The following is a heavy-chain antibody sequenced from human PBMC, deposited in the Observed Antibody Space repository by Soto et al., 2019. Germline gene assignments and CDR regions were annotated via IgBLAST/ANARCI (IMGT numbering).Heavy chain of an antibody. CDR2: IYYIGST. Sequence: PSETLSLTGTVSGGSISSAYYYWSWVRQPPGEGLEWIGYIYYIGSTFFNPSLKSRVTISKDTSRNQFSLRLNSVTAADTAVYYCARAIVVTIGGMDALGQGITVTVSS. D-gene: IGHD5-12*01. V-gene: IGHV4-30-4*01. CDR1: GGSISSAYYY. J-gene: IGHJ6*02. CDR3: ARAIVVTIGGMDA.